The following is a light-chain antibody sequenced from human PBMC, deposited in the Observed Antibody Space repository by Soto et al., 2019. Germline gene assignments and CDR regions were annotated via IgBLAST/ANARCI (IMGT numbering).Light chain of an antibody. V-gene: IGLV1-44*01. CDR2: NTD. CDR3: ASWDDSLSAVV. CDR1: SSNIGGNS. Sequence: QSVLIQPPSASGTPGQRVTISCSGSSSNIGGNSVNWYQQLPGTAPKLLIYNTDQRPSGVPDRFSGSKSGTSASLAISGLQSEDEADYYCASWDDSLSAVVFGGGTKLTVL. J-gene: IGLJ2*01.